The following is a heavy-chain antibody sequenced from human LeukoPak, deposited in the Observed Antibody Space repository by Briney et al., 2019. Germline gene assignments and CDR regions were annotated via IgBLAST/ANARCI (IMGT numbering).Heavy chain of an antibody. CDR1: GFSFTNYW. CDR3: ARIGYSSSSFDY. J-gene: IGHJ4*02. CDR2: IKQDGSEK. D-gene: IGHD6-13*01. V-gene: IGHV3-7*01. Sequence: GGSLRLSCAASGFSFTNYWMSWVRQAPGKGLEWVANIKQDGSEKDYVDSMKGRFTISRDNSKNSLYLQVNSLRAEDTAVYYCARIGYSSSSFDYWGQGTLVTVSS.